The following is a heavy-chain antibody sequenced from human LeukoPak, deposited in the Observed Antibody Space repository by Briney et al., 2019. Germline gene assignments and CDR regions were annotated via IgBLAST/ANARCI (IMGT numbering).Heavy chain of an antibody. J-gene: IGHJ4*02. CDR3: AKDIAAAGSYY. D-gene: IGHD6-13*01. Sequence: SETLSLTCTVSGGSISSSSYYWGWIRQPPGKGLEWIGSIYYSGSTYYNPSLKSRVTISVDTSKNQFSLKLSSVTAADTAVYYWAKDIAAAGSYYWGQGTLVTVSS. CDR2: IYYSGST. CDR1: GGSISSSSYY. V-gene: IGHV4-39*07.